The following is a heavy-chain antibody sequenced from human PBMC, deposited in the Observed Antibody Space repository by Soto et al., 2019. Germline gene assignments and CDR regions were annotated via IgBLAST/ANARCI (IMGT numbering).Heavy chain of an antibody. CDR1: GASISGFY. CDR2: IYATGTT. Sequence: QVQLQESGPGLVKPSETLSLTCTVSGASISGFYWSWIRKSAGKGLEWIGRIYATGTTDYNPSLKGRVMMAVDTFKKQFSLKSRSVTAADTAVYYCVRDGTKTLRDWFDPWGQGISVTVSS. J-gene: IGHJ5*02. CDR3: VRDGTKTLRDWFDP. V-gene: IGHV4-4*07. D-gene: IGHD1-1*01.